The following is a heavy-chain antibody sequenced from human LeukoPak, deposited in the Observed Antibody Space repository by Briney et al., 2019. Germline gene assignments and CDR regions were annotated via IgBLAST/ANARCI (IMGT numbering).Heavy chain of an antibody. CDR2: INHSGST. D-gene: IGHD3-3*01. J-gene: IGHJ4*02. CDR1: XY. Sequence: XYWSWIRQXPXXXXEWIGEINHSGSTNYNPSLKSRVTISVDTSKNQFSLKLSSVTAADTAVYYCARLGVVNNFDYWGQGTLVTVSS. V-gene: IGHV4-34*01. CDR3: ARLGVVNNFDY.